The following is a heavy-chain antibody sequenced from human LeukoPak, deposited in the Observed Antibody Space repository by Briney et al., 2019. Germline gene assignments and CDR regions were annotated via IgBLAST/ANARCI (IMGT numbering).Heavy chain of an antibody. CDR2: IYHSRST. Sequence: SETLSLTCAVSGGSISSSNWWSWVRQPPGKGLEWIGEIYHSRSTNYNPSLKSRVTISVDKSKNQFSLKLSSVTAADTAVYYCARVWYYDILTGYYVTEDGMDVWGKGTTVTVSS. CDR3: ARVWYYDILTGYYVTEDGMDV. J-gene: IGHJ6*04. V-gene: IGHV4-4*02. CDR1: GGSISSSNW. D-gene: IGHD3-9*01.